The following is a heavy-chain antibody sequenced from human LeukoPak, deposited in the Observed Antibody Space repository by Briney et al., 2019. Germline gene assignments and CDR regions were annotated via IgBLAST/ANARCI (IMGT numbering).Heavy chain of an antibody. Sequence: GGSLSLSCAPSGFTVSSNHMSWVRQPPGRGREWVSVIYSGGGTYYADSVKGRFTISRDNSKNTLYLQMNSLRAEDTAVYYCASHSSSWYGFDYWGQGTLVTVSS. CDR3: ASHSSSWYGFDY. V-gene: IGHV3-53*01. D-gene: IGHD6-13*01. CDR1: GFTVSSNH. J-gene: IGHJ4*02. CDR2: IYSGGGT.